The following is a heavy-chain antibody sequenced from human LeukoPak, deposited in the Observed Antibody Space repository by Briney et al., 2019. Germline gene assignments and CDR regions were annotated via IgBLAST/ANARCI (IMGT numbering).Heavy chain of an antibody. CDR1: GGSISSSNW. J-gene: IGHJ4*02. CDR3: ARHYSYGYNRRLSAGAIDY. D-gene: IGHD5-18*01. Sequence: PSETLSLTCAVSGGSISSSNWWSWVRQPPGKGLEWIGEIYHSGSTNYNPSLKSRVTISVDKSKNQFSLKLSSVTAADTAVYYCARHYSYGYNRRLSAGAIDYWGQGTLVTVSS. V-gene: IGHV4-4*02. CDR2: IYHSGST.